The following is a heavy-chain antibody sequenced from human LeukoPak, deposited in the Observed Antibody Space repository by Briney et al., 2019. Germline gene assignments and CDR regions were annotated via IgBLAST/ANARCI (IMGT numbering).Heavy chain of an antibody. CDR3: ARGSTYYDSSGQVPFDY. CDR2: ISISSSTI. V-gene: IGHV3-48*01. Sequence: SCKVSGYTLTELSMHWVRQAPGKGLEWVSYISISSSTIYYADSVKGRFTISRDNAKNSLYLQMNSLRAEDTAVYYCARGSTYYDSSGQVPFDYWGQGTLVTVSS. D-gene: IGHD3-22*01. CDR1: GYTLTELS. J-gene: IGHJ4*02.